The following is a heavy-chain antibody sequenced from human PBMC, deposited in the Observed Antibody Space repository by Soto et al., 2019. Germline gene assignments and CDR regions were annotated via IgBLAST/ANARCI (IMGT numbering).Heavy chain of an antibody. V-gene: IGHV3-11*06. Sequence: GGSLRLSCAASGFNFSDHYMNWVRQAPGKGLEWVSYISGSSRYTNFADSVKGRFTISRDNAKNSLYLQMDSLRVEDTAVYYCARHTSGWHYYDYWGQGTPVTVSS. CDR1: GFNFSDHY. D-gene: IGHD6-19*01. J-gene: IGHJ4*02. CDR3: ARHTSGWHYYDY. CDR2: ISGSSRYT.